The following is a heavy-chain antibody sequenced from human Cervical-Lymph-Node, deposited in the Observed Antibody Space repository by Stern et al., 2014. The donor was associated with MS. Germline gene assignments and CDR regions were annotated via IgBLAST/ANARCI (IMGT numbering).Heavy chain of an antibody. V-gene: IGHV3-33*01. CDR1: GFSFSRYA. CDR3: ASAYSSSHYYFDY. Sequence: QVQLVESGGGVVQPGRSLRLSCAASGFSFSRYAMHWVRQAPGKGLEWVALIWYDGSNPSYADSVTGRFNISRDNFKNTLYLQMNSLRAEDTAVYYCASAYSSSHYYFDYWGQGTLVTVSS. CDR2: IWYDGSNP. J-gene: IGHJ4*02. D-gene: IGHD6-13*01.